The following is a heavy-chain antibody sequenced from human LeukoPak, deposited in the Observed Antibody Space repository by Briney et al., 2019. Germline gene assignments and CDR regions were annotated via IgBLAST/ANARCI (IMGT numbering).Heavy chain of an antibody. CDR3: ARDNEYSSSAAFDY. CDR2: IKQDGSEK. D-gene: IGHD6-6*01. J-gene: IGHJ4*02. V-gene: IGHV3-7*01. CDR1: GFTFSSYW. Sequence: GGSLRLSCAASGFTFSSYWMSWVRQAPGKGLEWVANIKQDGSEKYYVDSVKGRFTISRDNAKNSLYLQMNSLRAEDTAVYYCARDNEYSSSAAFDYWGEGTLVTVSS.